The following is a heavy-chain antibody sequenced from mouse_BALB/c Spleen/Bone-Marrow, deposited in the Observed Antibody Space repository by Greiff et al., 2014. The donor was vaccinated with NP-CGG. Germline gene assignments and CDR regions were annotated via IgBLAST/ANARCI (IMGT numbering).Heavy chain of an antibody. V-gene: IGHV1-54*01. Sequence: QVQLQQSGAELVRPGTSVKVSCKASGYAFTNYWIEWIKQRPGQGLELIGVINPGSGGINYNEKFKGKATPTADKSSSTAYMQLSSLTSDDSAVYFCARELVRGMDYWGQGTSVTVSS. CDR1: GYAFTNYW. CDR3: ARELVRGMDY. D-gene: IGHD1-1*01. CDR2: INPGSGGI. J-gene: IGHJ4*01.